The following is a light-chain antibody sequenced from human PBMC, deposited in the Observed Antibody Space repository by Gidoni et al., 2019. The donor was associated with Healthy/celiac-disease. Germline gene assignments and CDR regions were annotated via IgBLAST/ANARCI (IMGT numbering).Light chain of an antibody. Sequence: IVMTQSLDSLTLSLCERATIHCKSSQSGLYRSNNKNYLAWYQQKPGQPPKLLIYGASTRESGVPDRFSGSGSGTDFTLTISSLQAEDVAVYYCQQYYSTPLTFGGGTKVEIK. CDR1: QSGLYRSNNKNY. V-gene: IGKV4-1*01. J-gene: IGKJ4*01. CDR3: QQYYSTPLT. CDR2: GAS.